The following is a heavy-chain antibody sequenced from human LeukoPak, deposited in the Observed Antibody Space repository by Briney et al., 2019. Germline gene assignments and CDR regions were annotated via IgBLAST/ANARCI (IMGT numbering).Heavy chain of an antibody. V-gene: IGHV3-23*01. D-gene: IGHD3-10*01. Sequence: GGSLRLSCAASGFTLSSYAMTWVRQAPGKGLEWVSDIGDSGATTYYADSVKGRFTISRDNAKNSLYLQMNSLRAEDTAVYYCARDISGSGSYHYWGQGTLVTVSS. CDR3: ARDISGSGSYHY. J-gene: IGHJ4*02. CDR2: IGDSGATT. CDR1: GFTLSSYA.